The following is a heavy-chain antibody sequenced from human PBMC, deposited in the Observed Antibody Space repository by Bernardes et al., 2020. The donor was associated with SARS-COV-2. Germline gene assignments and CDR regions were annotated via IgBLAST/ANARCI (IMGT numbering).Heavy chain of an antibody. CDR1: GFTFSSYG. D-gene: IGHD6-13*01. V-gene: IGHV3-48*04. Sequence: GGSLRLSCAASGFTFSSYGMHWIRQAPGKGLEWISDISSSGSTIYYADSVKGRFTISRDNAKNLLYLQMNSLRAEDTALYYCAGDRTGYREFDPWGQGTLVTVSS. CDR2: ISSSGSTI. J-gene: IGHJ5*02. CDR3: AGDRTGYREFDP.